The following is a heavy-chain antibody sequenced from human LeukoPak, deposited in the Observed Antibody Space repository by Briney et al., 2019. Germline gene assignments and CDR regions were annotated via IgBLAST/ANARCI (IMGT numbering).Heavy chain of an antibody. CDR2: ISGSGGST. CDR3: AKTAGRITIFGVVIY. V-gene: IGHV3-23*01. J-gene: IGHJ4*02. CDR1: GFTFSSYA. D-gene: IGHD3-3*01. Sequence: GGSLRLSCTASGFTFSSYAMSWVRQAPGKGLEWVSAISGSGGSTYYADSVKGRFTISRDNSKNTLYLRMNSLRAEDTAVYYCAKTAGRITIFGVVIYWGQGTLVTVSS.